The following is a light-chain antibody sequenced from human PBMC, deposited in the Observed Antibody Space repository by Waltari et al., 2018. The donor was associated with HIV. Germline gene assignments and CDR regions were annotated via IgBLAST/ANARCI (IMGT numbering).Light chain of an antibody. J-gene: IGLJ1*01. Sequence: SYELTQPPSVSVSPGQTGSISCSGDNLGEKYACWFQQKPGQSPVMVIYQNNKRPSGIPERFSGSYSGNTATLTISGTQAMDEADYYCQAWDSSTVVFGTGTKVTVL. V-gene: IGLV3-1*01. CDR1: NLGEKY. CDR3: QAWDSSTVV. CDR2: QNN.